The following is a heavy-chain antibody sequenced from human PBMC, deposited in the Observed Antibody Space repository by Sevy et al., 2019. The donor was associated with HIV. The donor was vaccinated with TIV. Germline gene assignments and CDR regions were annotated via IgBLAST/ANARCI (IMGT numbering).Heavy chain of an antibody. V-gene: IGHV3-33*01. CDR3: SRESGSDWYVDH. J-gene: IGHJ4*02. CDR1: GFTFSNFG. Sequence: QLGGSLRLSCAASGFTFSNFGMHWVRQAAGKGLEWVAAIFSDGTTKYYGDSVKGRFTISRDNSKNTLYLQMSRLTGEDTAVYYCSRESGSDWYVDHWGQGTLVTVSS. D-gene: IGHD2-21*02. CDR2: IFSDGTTK.